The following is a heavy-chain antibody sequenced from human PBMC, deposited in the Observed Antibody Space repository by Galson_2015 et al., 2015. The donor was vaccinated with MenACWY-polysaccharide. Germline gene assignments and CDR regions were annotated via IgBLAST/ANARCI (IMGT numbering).Heavy chain of an antibody. D-gene: IGHD6-13*01. Sequence: SLRLSCAASGFTFSSYAMHWVRQAPGKGLEWVAVISYDGSNKYFADSVKGRFTISRDNSKNTLYLQMNSLRAEDTAVCYCARGYSSSWYPRVFDYWGQGTLVTVSS. J-gene: IGHJ4*02. CDR2: ISYDGSNK. CDR1: GFTFSSYA. V-gene: IGHV3-30-3*01. CDR3: ARGYSSSWYPRVFDY.